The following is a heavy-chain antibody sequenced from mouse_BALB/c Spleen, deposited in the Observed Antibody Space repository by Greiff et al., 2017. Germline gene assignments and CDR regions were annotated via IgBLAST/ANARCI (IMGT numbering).Heavy chain of an antibody. D-gene: IGHD2-2*01. CDR2: IDPANGNT. V-gene: IGHV14-3*02. J-gene: IGHJ3*01. CDR3: ARWVDGYEFAY. CDR1: GFNIKDTY. Sequence: VQLKESGAELVKPGASVKLSCTASGFNIKDTYMHWVKQRPEQGLEWIGRIDPANGNTKYDPKFQGKATITADTSSNTAYLQLSSLTSEDTAVYYCARWVDGYEFAYWGQGTLVTVSA.